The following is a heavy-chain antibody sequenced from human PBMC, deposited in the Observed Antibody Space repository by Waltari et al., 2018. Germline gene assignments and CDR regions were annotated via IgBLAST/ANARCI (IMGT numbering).Heavy chain of an antibody. CDR2: ISSASSYI. CDR1: GFTFSDFA. J-gene: IGHJ4*02. V-gene: IGHV3-21*02. Sequence: EVQLVESGGGLVKPGGSLRLSCAASGFTFSDFAMHWVRQAPGKGLEWVAFISSASSYIYYAASLQGRFTISRDNANESLNLQMDSLTDEDTAVYYCARDEVHVGPTKVAISFDYWGQGTLVTVSS. D-gene: IGHD1-26*01. CDR3: ARDEVHVGPTKVAISFDY.